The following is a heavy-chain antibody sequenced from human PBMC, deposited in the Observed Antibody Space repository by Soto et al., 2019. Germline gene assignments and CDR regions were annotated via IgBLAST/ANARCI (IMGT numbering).Heavy chain of an antibody. J-gene: IGHJ3*01. Sequence: QVQLVQSGAEVKKPGSSVKVSCKASGGSFRREAINWVRQAPGQGPEWMGGILPFFNTADYAQKFQGRVTLTADVSMTTVYMELGSLRFEDTAVYYCARGHEFGVNSEAFDVWGQGTMVIVSS. CDR1: GGSFRREA. D-gene: IGHD2-8*01. CDR2: ILPFFNTA. CDR3: ARGHEFGVNSEAFDV. V-gene: IGHV1-69*12.